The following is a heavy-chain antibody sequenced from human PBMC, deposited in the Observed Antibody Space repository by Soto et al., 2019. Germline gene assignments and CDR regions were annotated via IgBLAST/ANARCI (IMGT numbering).Heavy chain of an antibody. V-gene: IGHV1-58*01. CDR2: IVVGSGNT. CDR1: GFTFTSSA. Sequence: SVKVSCKASGFTFTSSAVQWVRQARGQRLEWIGWIVVGSGNTNYAQKFQERVTITRDMSTGTAYMELSSLRSEDTAVYYCAADPNDILTGYYFGYYYGMDVWGQGTTVTVSS. CDR3: AADPNDILTGYYFGYYYGMDV. J-gene: IGHJ6*02. D-gene: IGHD3-9*01.